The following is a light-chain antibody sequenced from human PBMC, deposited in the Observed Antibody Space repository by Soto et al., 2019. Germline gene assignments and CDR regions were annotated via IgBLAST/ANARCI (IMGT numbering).Light chain of an antibody. CDR1: RSNIGSNP. CDR2: SNN. Sequence: QSLLTQPASASGTPGQRVTISSSGSRSNIGSNPVNWYQQLPGTAPKLLIDSNNQRPSGVPDRFSGSRSGTSASLAISGLQSEDEADYYCAAWDDSLYGRVFGTGTKV. CDR3: AAWDDSLYGRV. J-gene: IGLJ1*01. V-gene: IGLV1-44*01.